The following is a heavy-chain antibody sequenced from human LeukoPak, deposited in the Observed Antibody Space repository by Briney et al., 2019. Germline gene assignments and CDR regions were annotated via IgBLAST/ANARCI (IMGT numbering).Heavy chain of an antibody. D-gene: IGHD5-24*01. CDR2: IYYSGST. CDR3: ARQDGWFDP. CDR1: GGSISSNSYY. V-gene: IGHV4-39*01. Sequence: SETLSLTCTVSGGSISSNSYYWGWIRQPPGKGLEWIVRIYYSGSTYYNPSLKSRVTISVDTSKNQFSLKLSSVTAAGTAVYYCARQDGWFDPWGKGNLVTVSS. J-gene: IGHJ5*02.